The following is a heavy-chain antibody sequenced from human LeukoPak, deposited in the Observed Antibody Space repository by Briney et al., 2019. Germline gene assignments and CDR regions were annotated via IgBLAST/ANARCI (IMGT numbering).Heavy chain of an antibody. CDR3: ARDGVTAAAGTGVY. CDR2: ISSSSSYI. CDR1: GFTFSSYG. V-gene: IGHV3-21*04. J-gene: IGHJ4*02. Sequence: GGSLRLSCAASGFTFSSYGMSWVRQAPGKGLEWVSSISSSSSYIYYADSVKGRFTISRDNAKNSLYLQMNSLRAEDTAVYYCARDGVTAAAGTGVYWGQGTLVTVSS. D-gene: IGHD6-13*01.